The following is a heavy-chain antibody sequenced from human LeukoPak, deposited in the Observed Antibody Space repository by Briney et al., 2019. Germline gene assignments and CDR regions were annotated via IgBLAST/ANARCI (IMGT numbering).Heavy chain of an antibody. CDR3: ARDGGYSYPRGFDY. CDR2: INPNSGGT. D-gene: IGHD5-18*01. CDR1: GYTFTGYY. V-gene: IGHV1-2*02. J-gene: IGHJ4*02. Sequence: ASVKVSCKASGYTFTGYYMHWVRQAPGQGLEWMGWINPNSGGTNYAQKFQGRVTMNRDTSISTAYMELSRLRSDDTAVYYCARDGGYSYPRGFDYWGQGTLVTVSS.